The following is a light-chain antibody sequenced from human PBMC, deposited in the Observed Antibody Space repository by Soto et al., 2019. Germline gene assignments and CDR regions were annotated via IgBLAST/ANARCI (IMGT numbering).Light chain of an antibody. Sequence: DIPMTQSPSTLSASVGDRVTITCRASQSISNWLAWYQQKPGTAPKLLIYKASTLESGVPSRFSGSRSGTEFTLTVSSLQPDDFATYYCQQYNDSFPYTFGQGTKLEIK. CDR1: QSISNW. CDR3: QQYNDSFPYT. CDR2: KAS. J-gene: IGKJ2*01. V-gene: IGKV1-5*03.